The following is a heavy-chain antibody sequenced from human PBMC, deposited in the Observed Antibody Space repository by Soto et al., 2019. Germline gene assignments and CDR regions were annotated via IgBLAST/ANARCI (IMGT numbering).Heavy chain of an antibody. J-gene: IGHJ4*02. CDR1: GGSISSYY. V-gene: IGHV4-59*08. CDR2: IYYSGST. Sequence: SETLSLTCTVSGGSISSYYWSWIRQPPGKGLEWIGYIYYSGSTNYNPSLKSRVTISVDTSKNQFSLKLSSVTAADTAVYYCARGGCSSTSCPIDYWGQGALATAPQ. D-gene: IGHD2-2*01. CDR3: ARGGCSSTSCPIDY.